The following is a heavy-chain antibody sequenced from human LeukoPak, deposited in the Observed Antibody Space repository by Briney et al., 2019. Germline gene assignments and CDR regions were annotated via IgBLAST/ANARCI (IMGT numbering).Heavy chain of an antibody. V-gene: IGHV1-69*04. D-gene: IGHD2-15*01. CDR3: ARDHCSPGTCLGGH. CDR1: GDTFIPYT. Sequence: ASVKVSCKASGDTFIPYTFSWVRQAPGQGLEWIGRIIPSLDVANYAHKFQGRVTLSVDRDTATTYMEVTSLRSEDAAIYYCARDHCSPGTCLGGHWGQGTLVTVSS. J-gene: IGHJ4*02. CDR2: IIPSLDVA.